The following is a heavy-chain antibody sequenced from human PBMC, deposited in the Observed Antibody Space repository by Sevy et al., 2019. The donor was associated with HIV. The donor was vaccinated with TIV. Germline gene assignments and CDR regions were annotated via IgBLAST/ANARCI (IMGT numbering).Heavy chain of an antibody. CDR1: GGSINSGH. CDR3: ARRNDFDI. V-gene: IGHV4-59*08. Sequence: GSLRLSCTVSGGSINSGHWNWIRQPPGKGLEWIGYVYYTGGTNYNPSLKNRVTISVDRTKNQFSLKLTSVTAADTAVYYCARRNDFDIWGQGTMVTVSS. J-gene: IGHJ3*02. CDR2: VYYTGGT.